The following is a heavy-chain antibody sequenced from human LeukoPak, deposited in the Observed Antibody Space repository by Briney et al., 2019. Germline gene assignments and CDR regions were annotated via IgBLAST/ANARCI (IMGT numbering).Heavy chain of an antibody. CDR3: AKSYYYDSSGYYWGWYFDY. Sequence: PGGSLRLSCAASGFTFSSYAMHWVRQAPGKGLEWVAVISYDGSNKYYADSVKGRFTISRDNSKNTLYLQMNSLRAEDTAVYYCAKSYYYDSSGYYWGWYFDYWGQGTLVTVSS. J-gene: IGHJ4*02. CDR1: GFTFSSYA. V-gene: IGHV3-30-3*02. D-gene: IGHD3-22*01. CDR2: ISYDGSNK.